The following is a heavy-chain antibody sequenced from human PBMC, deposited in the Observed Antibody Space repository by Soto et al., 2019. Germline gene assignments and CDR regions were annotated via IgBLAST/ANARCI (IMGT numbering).Heavy chain of an antibody. D-gene: IGHD1-1*01. CDR1: GYSFTSYW. V-gene: IGHV5-10-1*01. Sequence: PGESLKISCKGSGYSFTSYWISWVRQMPGKGLEWMGRIDPSDSYTNYSPSFQGHVTISADKSISTAYLQWSSLKASDTAMYYCAGRRGSNFDYWGQGTLVTVSS. CDR2: IDPSDSYT. J-gene: IGHJ4*02. CDR3: AGRRGSNFDY.